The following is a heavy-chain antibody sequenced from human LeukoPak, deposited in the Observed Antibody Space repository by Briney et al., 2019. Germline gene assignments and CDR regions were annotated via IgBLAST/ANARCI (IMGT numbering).Heavy chain of an antibody. D-gene: IGHD6-13*01. CDR2: INHSGST. Sequence: PLETLSLTCAVYGGSFSGYYWSWIRQPPGKGLEWIGEINHSGSTNYNPSLKSRVTISVDTSKNQFSLKLSSVTAADTAVYYCASLLQGVDYWGQGTLVTVSS. CDR1: GGSFSGYY. CDR3: ASLLQGVDY. J-gene: IGHJ4*02. V-gene: IGHV4-34*01.